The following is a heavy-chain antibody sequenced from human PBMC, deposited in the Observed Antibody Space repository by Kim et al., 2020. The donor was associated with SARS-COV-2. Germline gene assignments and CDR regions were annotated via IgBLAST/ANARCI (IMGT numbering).Heavy chain of an antibody. CDR3: AKGATTYSTGWYYFDY. V-gene: IGHV3-23*01. D-gene: IGHD6-19*01. CDR2: VSFRGDTT. CDR1: GFTFNSYG. Sequence: GGSLRLSCAASGFTFNSYGMNWVRQAPGKGLEWVSFVSFRGDTTLYADSVKGRFTISTDNSRNTVFLQMNSLRAEDTAIYYCAKGATTYSTGWYYFDYWG. J-gene: IGHJ4*01.